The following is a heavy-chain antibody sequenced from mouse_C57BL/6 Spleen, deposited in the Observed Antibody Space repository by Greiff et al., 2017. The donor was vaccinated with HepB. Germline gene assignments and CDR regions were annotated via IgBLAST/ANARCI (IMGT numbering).Heavy chain of an antibody. CDR2: IDPSDSET. CDR1: GYTFTSYW. Sequence: QVQLKQPGAELVRPGSSVKLSCKASGYTFTSYWMHWVKQRPIQGLEWIGNIDPSDSETHYNQKFKDKATLTVDKSSSTAYMQLSSLTSEDSAVYYCATTYDPSYYFDYWGQGTTLTVSS. V-gene: IGHV1-52*01. CDR3: ATTYDPSYYFDY. D-gene: IGHD2-3*01. J-gene: IGHJ2*01.